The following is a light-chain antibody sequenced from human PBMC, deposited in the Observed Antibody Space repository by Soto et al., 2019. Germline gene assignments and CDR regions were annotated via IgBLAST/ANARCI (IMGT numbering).Light chain of an antibody. CDR3: MEALQSPLT. Sequence: DIVMTQSPLSLPVTPGEPASISCRSSQSLLHSNGYNYLDWYLQKPGQSPQLLIYLGSSRASGVPDRFSGSGSGTDSTLKISRVEAEDVGVYYCMEALQSPLTFGGGTKVDIK. V-gene: IGKV2-28*01. J-gene: IGKJ4*01. CDR1: QSLLHSNGYNY. CDR2: LGS.